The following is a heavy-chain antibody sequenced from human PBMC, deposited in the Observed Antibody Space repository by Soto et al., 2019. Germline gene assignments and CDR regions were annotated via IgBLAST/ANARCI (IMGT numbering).Heavy chain of an antibody. V-gene: IGHV3-30*18. Sequence: PGGSLRLSCAASGFIFNSYDMHWVRQAPGKGLEWVAVISYDGSHKYYADTVKGRFTISRDNSKNTLNLQINDLKAEDTNVYYCAKESADGDNEPLGYWGQGTLVTVSS. CDR3: AKESADGDNEPLGY. D-gene: IGHD4-17*01. CDR2: ISYDGSHK. CDR1: GFIFNSYD. J-gene: IGHJ4*02.